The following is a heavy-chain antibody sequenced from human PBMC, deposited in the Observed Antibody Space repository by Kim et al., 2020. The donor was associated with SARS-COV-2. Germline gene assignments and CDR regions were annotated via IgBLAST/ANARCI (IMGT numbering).Heavy chain of an antibody. CDR3: ARHPKYTYAGPWFDP. J-gene: IGHJ5*02. V-gene: IGHV4-39*01. Sequence: NPSLKHRVTISVDTSKNQFSLNLKSVTAADTAVFYFARHPKYTYAGPWFDPWGQGTLVTVSS. D-gene: IGHD2-2*01.